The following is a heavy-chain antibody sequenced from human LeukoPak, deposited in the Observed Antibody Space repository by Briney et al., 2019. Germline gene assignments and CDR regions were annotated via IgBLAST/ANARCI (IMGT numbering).Heavy chain of an antibody. Sequence: SVKVSCKASGGTFSSYAISWVRQAPGQGLEWMGGIIPIFGTANYAQKFQGRVTITADESTSTAYMELSSLRSEDTAVYYCSREPSREYYDSGAQWDAFDIWGQGTMVIVSS. CDR1: GGTFSSYA. CDR3: SREPSREYYDSGAQWDAFDI. J-gene: IGHJ3*02. CDR2: IIPIFGTA. V-gene: IGHV1-69*13. D-gene: IGHD3-22*01.